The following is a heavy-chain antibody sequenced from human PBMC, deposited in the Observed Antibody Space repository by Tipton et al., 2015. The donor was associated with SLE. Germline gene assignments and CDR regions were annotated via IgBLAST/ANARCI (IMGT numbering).Heavy chain of an antibody. Sequence: TLSLTCTVSGDTIDGNTYYWGWIRQPPGKGLEFIGTISYSGGTDYNPSLRSRVTISMDTSKSQFSLTLKSVTAADTAVYFCARGELIEGFDPWGQGTLVTVAA. CDR3: ARGELIEGFDP. D-gene: IGHD3-22*01. CDR1: GDTIDGNTYY. J-gene: IGHJ5*02. V-gene: IGHV4-39*07. CDR2: ISYSGGT.